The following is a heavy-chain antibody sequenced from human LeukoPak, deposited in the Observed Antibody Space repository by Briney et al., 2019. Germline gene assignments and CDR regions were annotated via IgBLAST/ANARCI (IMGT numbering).Heavy chain of an antibody. CDR1: GGTFSSYA. D-gene: IGHD3-22*01. CDR2: IIPIFGTE. Sequence: ASVKVSCKASGGTFSSYAISWVRQAPGQGLEWMGGIIPIFGTENYAQKFQGRVTITADESTSTAYMELSSLRSEDTAVYYCARDPYYYDSSGYYETWGQGTLVTVSS. J-gene: IGHJ5*02. V-gene: IGHV1-69*13. CDR3: ARDPYYYDSSGYYET.